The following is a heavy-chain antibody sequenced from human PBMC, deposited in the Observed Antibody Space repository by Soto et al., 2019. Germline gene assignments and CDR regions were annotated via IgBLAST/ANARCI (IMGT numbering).Heavy chain of an antibody. V-gene: IGHV6-1*01. Sequence: SQTLSLTCAISGDSVSSNTAAWNWIRSSPSRGLEWLGRTYYRSNWRHDYAVSVKSRITVNPDTSKNHLSLQLNSVTPDDTAVYYCARGVPGSGFDLWGQGTLLTLSS. CDR1: GDSVSSNTAA. D-gene: IGHD6-19*01. CDR2: TYYRSNWRH. J-gene: IGHJ4*02. CDR3: ARGVPGSGFDL.